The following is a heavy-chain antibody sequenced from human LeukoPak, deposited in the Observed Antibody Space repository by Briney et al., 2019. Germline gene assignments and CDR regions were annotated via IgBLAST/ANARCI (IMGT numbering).Heavy chain of an antibody. CDR2: IYTSGST. Sequence: SETLSLTCTVSGGSISSYYWSWIRQPAGKGLEWIGRIYTSGSTNYNPSLKSRVTMSVDTSRNQFSLKLSSVTAADTAVYYCAREGVTTTAFDYWGQGTLATVSS. V-gene: IGHV4-4*07. J-gene: IGHJ4*02. CDR1: GGSISSYY. CDR3: AREGVTTTAFDY. D-gene: IGHD4-17*01.